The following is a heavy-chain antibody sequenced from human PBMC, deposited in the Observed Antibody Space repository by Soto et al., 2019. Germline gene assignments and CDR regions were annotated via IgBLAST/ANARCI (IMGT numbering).Heavy chain of an antibody. CDR1: GGSISSYY. CDR2: IYYSGST. Sequence: SETLSLTCTVSGGSISSYYWSWIRQPPGKGLEWIGYIYYSGSTNYNPSLKSRVTISVDTSKNQFSLKLSSVTAADTAVYYCARGEVVVVPAATYYYYYYMDVWGKGTTVTVSS. CDR3: ARGEVVVVPAATYYYYYYMDV. D-gene: IGHD2-2*01. J-gene: IGHJ6*03. V-gene: IGHV4-59*01.